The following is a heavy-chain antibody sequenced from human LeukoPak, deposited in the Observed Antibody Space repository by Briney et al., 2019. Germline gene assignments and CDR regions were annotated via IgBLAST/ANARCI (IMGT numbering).Heavy chain of an antibody. V-gene: IGHV1-69*04. D-gene: IGHD6-19*01. CDR1: GGTFSSYA. CDR2: IIPILGIA. J-gene: IGHJ4*02. Sequence: SVKVSCKASGGTFSSYAISWVRQAPGEGLEWMGRIIPILGIANYAQKFQGRVTITADKSTSTAYMELSSLRSEDTAVYYCARDNSSGAHFDYWGQGTLVTVSS. CDR3: ARDNSSGAHFDY.